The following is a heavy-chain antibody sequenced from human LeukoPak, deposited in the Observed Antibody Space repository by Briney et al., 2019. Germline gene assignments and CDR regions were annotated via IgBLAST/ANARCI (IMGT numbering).Heavy chain of an antibody. CDR2: ITSSSSSI. Sequence: GGSLRLSCVASGFTFSIYTMSWVRQAPGKGLEWVSSITSSSSSIYSADSVKGRLTISRDNAKNSLYLEMNSLRDEDTAVYYCARGLAWGAYWGQGTLVTVSS. CDR3: ARGLAWGAY. V-gene: IGHV3-21*01. J-gene: IGHJ4*02. CDR1: GFTFSIYT. D-gene: IGHD4/OR15-4a*01.